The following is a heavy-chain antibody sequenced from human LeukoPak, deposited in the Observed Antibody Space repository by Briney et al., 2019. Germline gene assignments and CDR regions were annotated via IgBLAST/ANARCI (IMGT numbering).Heavy chain of an antibody. J-gene: IGHJ3*02. Sequence: SETLSLTCTVSGGSISSYYWSWIRQPPGKGLEWIGYIYYSGSTNYIPSLKSRVTISVDTSKNQFSLKLSSVTAADTAVYYCAREGGCYALGAFDIWGQGTMVTVSS. CDR1: GGSISSYY. CDR2: IYYSGST. V-gene: IGHV4-59*01. D-gene: IGHD1-26*01. CDR3: AREGGCYALGAFDI.